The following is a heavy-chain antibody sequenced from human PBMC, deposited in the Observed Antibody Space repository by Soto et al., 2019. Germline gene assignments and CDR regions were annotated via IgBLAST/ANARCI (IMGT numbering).Heavy chain of an antibody. CDR3: ARVESKGYSNYVDGMDV. V-gene: IGHV1-2*02. D-gene: IGHD4-4*01. J-gene: IGHJ6*02. CDR1: GYTFTGYY. Sequence: ASVNVSCKSSGYTFTGYYIHWVRQAPGQGLEWMGWINPNSGGTNYAQKFQGRVTMTRDTSISTAYMELSRLRSDDTAVYYCARVESKGYSNYVDGMDVWGQGTTVTV. CDR2: INPNSGGT.